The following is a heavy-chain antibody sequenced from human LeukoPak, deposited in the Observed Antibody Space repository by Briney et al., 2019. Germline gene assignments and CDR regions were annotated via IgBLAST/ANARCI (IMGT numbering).Heavy chain of an antibody. CDR1: GFTFSSYS. D-gene: IGHD3-22*01. CDR2: INQDGSEK. V-gene: IGHV3-7*01. CDR3: ARGERNYYDSSGYFAY. Sequence: GGSLRLSCAASGFTFSSYSMNWVRQAPGKGLEWVANINQDGSEKYYVDFVKGRFTISRDNAKHSLYLQMNSLRAEDTAVYYCARGERNYYDSSGYFAYWGQGTLLTVSS. J-gene: IGHJ4*02.